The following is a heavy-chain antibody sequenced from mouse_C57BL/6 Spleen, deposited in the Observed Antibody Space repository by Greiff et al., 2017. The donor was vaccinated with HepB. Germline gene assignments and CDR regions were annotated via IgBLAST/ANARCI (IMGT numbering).Heavy chain of an antibody. V-gene: IGHV5-4*03. CDR3: ARVYYYGSSRYFDV. CDR2: ISDGGSYT. CDR1: GFTFSSYA. J-gene: IGHJ1*03. Sequence: EVKLVESGGGLVKPGGSLKLSCAASGFTFSSYAMSWVRQTPEKRLEWVATISDGGSYTYYPDNVKGRFTISRDNAKNNLYLQMSHLKSEDTAMYYCARVYYYGSSRYFDVWGTGTTVTVSS. D-gene: IGHD1-1*01.